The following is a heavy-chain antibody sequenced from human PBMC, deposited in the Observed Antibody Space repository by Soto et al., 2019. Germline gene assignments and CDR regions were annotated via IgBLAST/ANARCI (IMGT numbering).Heavy chain of an antibody. CDR3: ARSVGSGGSCYFGY. CDR2: ISSSSSTI. CDR1: GFPFSSYS. V-gene: IGHV3-48*01. J-gene: IGHJ4*02. Sequence: GGSLRLSCAASGFPFSSYSMNWVRQAPGKGLEWVSYISSSSSTIYYADSVKGRFTISRDNARNSLYLQMNSLRAEDTAVYYCARSVGSGGSCYFGYWGQGTLVTVSS. D-gene: IGHD2-15*01.